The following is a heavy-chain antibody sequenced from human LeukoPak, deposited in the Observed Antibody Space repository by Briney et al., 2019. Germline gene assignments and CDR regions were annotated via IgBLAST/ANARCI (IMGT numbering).Heavy chain of an antibody. CDR2: ISGNNGNT. CDR3: GRMTNYFYEGMDV. Sequence: AAVKETCKASGYTFTSYGISWVRQPPGQGLEWMGWISGNNGNTNYAQKFQGRVTLTTDTSKTTAYMEVRCLRSDDKAVYYCGRMTNYFYEGMDVWGHGTTVTVSS. J-gene: IGHJ6*02. V-gene: IGHV1-18*01. CDR1: GYTFTSYG. D-gene: IGHD4-11*01.